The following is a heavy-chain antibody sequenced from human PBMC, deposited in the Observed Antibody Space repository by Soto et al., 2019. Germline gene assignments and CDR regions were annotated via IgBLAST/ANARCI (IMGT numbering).Heavy chain of an antibody. J-gene: IGHJ3*02. CDR3: ARDLVLRGAGAFDI. CDR1: GYTFTSYG. V-gene: IGHV1-18*04. D-gene: IGHD6-6*01. CDR2: ISAYNGNT. Sequence: GASVKVSFKASGYTFTSYGISWLRQAPGQGLEWLGWISAYNGNTNYAQKLQGRVTMTTDTSMSTAYMELRSLRSDDTAVYYCARDLVLRGAGAFDIWGQGTMVTVSS.